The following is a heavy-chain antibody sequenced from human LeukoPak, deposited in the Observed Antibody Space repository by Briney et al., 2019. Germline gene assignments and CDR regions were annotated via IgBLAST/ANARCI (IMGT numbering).Heavy chain of an antibody. CDR3: AREGIAAAYHYYYYMDV. D-gene: IGHD6-13*01. V-gene: IGHV3-30*02. J-gene: IGHJ6*03. Sequence: GGSLRLSCAASGFTFSSYGMHWVRQAPGKGLEWVAFIRYDGSNKYYADSVKGRFTISRDNSKNTLYLQMNSLRADDTAVYYCAREGIAAAYHYYYYMDVWGKGTTVTISS. CDR1: GFTFSSYG. CDR2: IRYDGSNK.